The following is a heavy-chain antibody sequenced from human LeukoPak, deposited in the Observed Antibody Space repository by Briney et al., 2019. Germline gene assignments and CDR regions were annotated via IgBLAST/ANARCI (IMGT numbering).Heavy chain of an antibody. CDR3: VKDQWQGYFDWSQSYSGAFDI. D-gene: IGHD3-9*01. CDR1: GFTFSSYA. CDR2: ISGSGGST. V-gene: IGHV3-23*01. J-gene: IGHJ3*02. Sequence: GGSLRLSCAASGFTFSSYAMSWDRQAPGKGLDWVSAISGSGGSTYYADSVKGRFTISRDNSKNTLYLQMNSLRAEDTAVYYCVKDQWQGYFDWSQSYSGAFDIWGQGTMVTVSS.